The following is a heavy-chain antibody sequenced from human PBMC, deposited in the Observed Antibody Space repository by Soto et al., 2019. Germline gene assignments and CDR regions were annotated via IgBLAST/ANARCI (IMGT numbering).Heavy chain of an antibody. D-gene: IGHD1-1*01. CDR1: GFDFSRYS. Sequence: ESGGGLIRPGGSLRLSCAASGFDFSRYSMNWVRQAPGRGLQWLAYISSTSRTIYYGDSVKGRFSISRDNARNSLYLQMNSLRDEDTAVYYCARDPDTPLERVFDYWGQGTPVTVSS. J-gene: IGHJ4*02. CDR3: ARDPDTPLERVFDY. V-gene: IGHV3-48*02. CDR2: ISSTSRTI.